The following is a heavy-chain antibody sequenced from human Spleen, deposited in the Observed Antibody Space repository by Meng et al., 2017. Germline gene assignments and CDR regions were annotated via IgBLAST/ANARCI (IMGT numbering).Heavy chain of an antibody. J-gene: IGHJ4*02. CDR3: ARDRLSYGSGTDRGIDY. CDR2: IGTAGDT. D-gene: IGHD3-10*01. V-gene: IGHV3-13*01. Sequence: GESLKISCAASGFTFSSYDMHWVRQATGKGLEWVSVIGTAGDTYYPGSVKGRFTISRDKSKNTLYFQMNSLRGEDTAVYYCARDRLSYGSGTDRGIDYWGQGTLVTVSS. CDR1: GFTFSSYD.